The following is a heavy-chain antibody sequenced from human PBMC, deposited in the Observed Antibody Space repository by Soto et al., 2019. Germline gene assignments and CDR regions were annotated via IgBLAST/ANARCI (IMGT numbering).Heavy chain of an antibody. CDR2: INPSSGST. J-gene: IGHJ4*02. CDR3: ARDLEPRTTSGWFAY. Sequence: QVQLVQSGAEVKKPGASVKVSCKASGYTFSNYWMHWVRQAPGQGLEWMGIINPSSGSTNYAQKFQGRVTMTRETSTTTVYMELRSLRSDDTAVYYCARDLEPRTTSGWFAYWGQGTLVTVSS. V-gene: IGHV1-46*01. D-gene: IGHD2-2*01. CDR1: GYTFSNYW.